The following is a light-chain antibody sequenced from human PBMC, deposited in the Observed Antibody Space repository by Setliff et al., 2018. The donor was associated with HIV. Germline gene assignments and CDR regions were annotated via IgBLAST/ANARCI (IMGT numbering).Light chain of an antibody. Sequence: QSVLTQPPSVSAAPGQKVTISCSGSRSNIGNNYVSWYQQLPGTAPKLLIYDNNKRPSGIPDRFSGSKSGTSATLGITGLQPEDEADYYCSSYTGSGTYVFGTGTKVTVL. CDR1: RSNIGNNY. CDR3: SSYTGSGTYV. V-gene: IGLV1-51*01. J-gene: IGLJ1*01. CDR2: DNN.